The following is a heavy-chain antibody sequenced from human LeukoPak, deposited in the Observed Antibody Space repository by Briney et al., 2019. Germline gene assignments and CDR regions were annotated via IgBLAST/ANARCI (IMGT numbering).Heavy chain of an antibody. CDR3: ARDPVAGTGAYFDY. CDR1: GYTFTSYG. D-gene: IGHD6-19*01. Sequence: ASVKVSCRASGYTFTSYGLNWVRQAPGQGLEWMGWISADKGNTNYAQNLRGRVTMTTDTSTSTAYMELRSLRSDDTAVYYCARDPVAGTGAYFDYWGQGTLVTVSS. J-gene: IGHJ4*02. CDR2: ISADKGNT. V-gene: IGHV1-18*01.